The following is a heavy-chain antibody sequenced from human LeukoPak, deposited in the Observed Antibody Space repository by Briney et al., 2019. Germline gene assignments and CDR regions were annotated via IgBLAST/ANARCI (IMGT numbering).Heavy chain of an antibody. CDR2: ISASGANR. CDR3: AKLQSVVIPAAMLGFDY. CDR1: GFTFNRYG. J-gene: IGHJ4*02. Sequence: GGSLRLSCAASGFTFNRYGMSWVRQAPGKGLEWVSGISASGANRYYADSVKGRFTISRDNSRDTLSVQINSLRAEDTAVYYCAKLQSVVIPAAMLGFDYWGQGILVTVSS. V-gene: IGHV3-23*01. D-gene: IGHD2-2*01.